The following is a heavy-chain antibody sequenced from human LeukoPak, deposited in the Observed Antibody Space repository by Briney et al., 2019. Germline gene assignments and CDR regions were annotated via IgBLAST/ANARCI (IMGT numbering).Heavy chain of an antibody. D-gene: IGHD3-10*01. Sequence: PGGSLRLSCAASGFTFSSYAMNWVRQAPGKGLEWLSYISGSYSVIHYADSVKGRFTISRDNVKKSVFLQMNSLRVDDTALYYCVRGSGRLDNWFDPWGQGTLVTVSS. V-gene: IGHV3-48*01. CDR3: VRGSGRLDNWFDP. J-gene: IGHJ5*02. CDR2: ISGSYSVI. CDR1: GFTFSSYA.